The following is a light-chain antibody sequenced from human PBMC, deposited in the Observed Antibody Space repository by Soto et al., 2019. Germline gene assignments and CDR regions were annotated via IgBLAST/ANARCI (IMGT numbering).Light chain of an antibody. CDR1: QVISNW. V-gene: IGKV1-12*01. J-gene: IGKJ5*01. Sequence: EIQMTQSPSSVSASLGGSFTFTCRASQVISNWLAWYQQKPGKSPKLLIYAASSLQSGVTSRFSGSASGTEFTLTITSLQPEDFATYYCQQSYSFPITFGPGTRLDIK. CDR2: AAS. CDR3: QQSYSFPIT.